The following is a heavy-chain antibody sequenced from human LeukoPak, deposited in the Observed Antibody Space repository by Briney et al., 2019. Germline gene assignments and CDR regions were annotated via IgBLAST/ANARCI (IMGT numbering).Heavy chain of an antibody. CDR3: AKDLGGEGGSGFPGY. V-gene: IGHV3-23*01. J-gene: IGHJ4*02. CDR1: GFAFSTYA. CDR2: ICGSGGDT. D-gene: IGHD3-10*01. Sequence: PGGCLRLSCAASGFAFSTYAMSWVRQAPGKGPEWGSAICGSGGDTYYAESVKGRFTIYRDNSKNTLYLQMNGLRAEDTAVYYCAKDLGGEGGSGFPGYWGQGTLVTVSS.